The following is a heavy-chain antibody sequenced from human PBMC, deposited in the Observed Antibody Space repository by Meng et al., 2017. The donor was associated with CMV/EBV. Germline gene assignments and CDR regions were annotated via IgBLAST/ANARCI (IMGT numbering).Heavy chain of an antibody. J-gene: IGHJ4*02. D-gene: IGHD3-16*01. Sequence: QLVQFVREVQRQVSHVKVPVKTFCSPLTVNYMTWVRQTPGQGLEWMGWINPNSGGTNYAQKFQGRVTMTRDTSISTAYMELSRLRSDDTAVYYCARHYDYDDYWGQGTLVTVSS. V-gene: IGHV1-2*02. CDR3: ARHYDYDDY. CDR1: CSPLTVNY. CDR2: INPNSGGT.